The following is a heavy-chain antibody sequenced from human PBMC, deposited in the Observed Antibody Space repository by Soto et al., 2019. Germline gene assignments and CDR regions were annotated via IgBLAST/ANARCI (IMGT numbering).Heavy chain of an antibody. CDR2: ISWNSGSI. V-gene: IGHV3-9*01. CDR1: GFTFDDYA. D-gene: IGHD3-3*01. Sequence: EVQLVESGGGLVQPGRSLRLSCAASGFTFDDYAMHWVRQAPGKGLEWVSGISWNSGSIGYADSVKGRFTISRDNAKNARDRQMNSLRAEATALYYGAKDMSILELHDAFDIWGQGTMVTVSS. J-gene: IGHJ3*02. CDR3: AKDMSILELHDAFDI.